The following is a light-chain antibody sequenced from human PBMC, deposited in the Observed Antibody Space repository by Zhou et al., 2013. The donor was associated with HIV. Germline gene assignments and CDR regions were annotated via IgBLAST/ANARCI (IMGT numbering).Light chain of an antibody. V-gene: IGKV3-11*01. CDR2: TAS. CDR3: QQRSNWPPT. CDR1: QSVSSY. Sequence: EIVLTQSPATLSLSPGERATLSCRASQSVSSYLAWYQQKPGQAPRLLIYTASNRATGVPPRFTGSGSGTEFTLTISNLQPEDFAVYYCQQRSNWPPTFGPGTKVDIK. J-gene: IGKJ3*01.